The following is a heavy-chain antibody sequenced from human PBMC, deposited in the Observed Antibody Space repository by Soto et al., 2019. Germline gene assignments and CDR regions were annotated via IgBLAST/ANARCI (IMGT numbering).Heavy chain of an antibody. J-gene: IGHJ4*02. Sequence: QVQLVESGGGVVQPGRSLRLSCAASGFTFSSYGMHWVRQAPGKGLEWAAVISYDGSNKYYADSVKGRLAISRDNCKNALYLQMNSLIAEDTAVYYCAKDQDSYVSPAIDYWGQRTLVTVSS. CDR2: ISYDGSNK. D-gene: IGHD5-18*01. V-gene: IGHV3-30*18. CDR1: GFTFSSYG. CDR3: AKDQDSYVSPAIDY.